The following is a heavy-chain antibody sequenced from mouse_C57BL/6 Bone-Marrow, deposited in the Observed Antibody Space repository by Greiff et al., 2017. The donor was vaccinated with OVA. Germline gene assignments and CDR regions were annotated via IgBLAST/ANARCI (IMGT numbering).Heavy chain of an antibody. CDR1: GYTFTDYN. V-gene: IGHV1-18*01. CDR3: ARHGSYAMDY. Sequence: SGYTFTDYNMDWVKQSHGKSLEWIGDINPNNGGTIYNQKFKGKATLTVDKSSSTAYMELRSLTSEDTAVYYCARHGSYAMDYWGQGTSVTVSS. CDR2: INPNNGGT. J-gene: IGHJ4*01. D-gene: IGHD2-2*01.